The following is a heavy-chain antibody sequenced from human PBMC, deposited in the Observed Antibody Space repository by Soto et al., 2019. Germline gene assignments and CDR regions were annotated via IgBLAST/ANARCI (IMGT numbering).Heavy chain of an antibody. CDR1: GFTFSSYA. J-gene: IGHJ4*02. D-gene: IGHD2-15*01. CDR3: VKVTERIFTPPRRTGPFDY. CDR2: ISGSGGST. Sequence: PGGSLRLSCAASGFTFSSYAMSWVRQAPGKGLEWVSAISGSGGSTYYADSVKGRFTISRDNSKNTLYLQMNSLRAEDTAVYYCVKVTERIFTPPRRTGPFDYWGQGTLVTVSS. V-gene: IGHV3-23*01.